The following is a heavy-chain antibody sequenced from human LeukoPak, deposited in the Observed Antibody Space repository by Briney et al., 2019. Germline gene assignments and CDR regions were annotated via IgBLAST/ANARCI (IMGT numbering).Heavy chain of an antibody. D-gene: IGHD4-23*01. V-gene: IGHV3-48*02. CDR2: ISDTSFTI. Sequence: SGGSLRLSCAASAFTFSRYAMSWVRQAPGKGLEWVSYISDTSFTIYYADSVRGRFTTSRDNAKNSLFLQMDSLRDDDTAVYYCARDGGKGFDPWGQGTLVTVSS. CDR1: AFTFSRYA. J-gene: IGHJ5*02. CDR3: ARDGGKGFDP.